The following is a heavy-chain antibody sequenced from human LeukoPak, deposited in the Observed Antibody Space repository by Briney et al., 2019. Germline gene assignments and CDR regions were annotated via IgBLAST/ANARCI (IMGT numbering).Heavy chain of an antibody. V-gene: IGHV3-74*01. CDR3: ARGGDGYKIDY. CDR2: INSDGSST. Sequence: GGSLRLSCAASGFTFSSYWMHWVRQAPGKGLVWVSRINSDGSSTSYADSVKGRFTISRDNAKNTLYLQMNSLRAEDTAVYYCARGGDGYKIDYWGQGTLVTVSS. J-gene: IGHJ4*02. CDR1: GFTFSSYW. D-gene: IGHD5-24*01.